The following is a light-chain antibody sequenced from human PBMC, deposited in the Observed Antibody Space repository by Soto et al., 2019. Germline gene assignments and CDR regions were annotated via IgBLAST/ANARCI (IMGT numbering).Light chain of an antibody. J-gene: IGKJ2*01. CDR3: QQRSNWPPYT. V-gene: IGKV3-11*01. CDR2: DAS. CDR1: QSVSSY. Sequence: EIVLTQSPATLSLSPGERATLSCRASQSVSSYLAWYQQKPGQAPRLLISDASNRATGIPDRFSGSGSGTDFTLTISSLNPEDFAVYYYQQRSNWPPYTFVQGTKLEIK.